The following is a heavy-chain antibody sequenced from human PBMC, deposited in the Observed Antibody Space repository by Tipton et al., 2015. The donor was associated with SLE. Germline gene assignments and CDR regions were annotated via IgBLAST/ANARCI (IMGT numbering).Heavy chain of an antibody. CDR3: ARGGSKHYDFWGRQMGPHAFDI. V-gene: IGHV4-34*01. CDR1: GFTFSSYE. J-gene: IGHJ3*02. CDR2: INHSGST. D-gene: IGHD3-3*01. Sequence: LRLSCAASGFTFSSYEMNCVRQAPGKGLEWIGEINHSGSTNYNPSLKSRVTISVDTSKNQFSLKLSSVTAADTAVYYCARGGSKHYDFWGRQMGPHAFDIWGQETKVTVSS.